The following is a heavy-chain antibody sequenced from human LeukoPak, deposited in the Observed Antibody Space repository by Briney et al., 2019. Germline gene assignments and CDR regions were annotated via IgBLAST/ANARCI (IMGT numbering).Heavy chain of an antibody. Sequence: GESLKISCKGSGYSFTSYWIGWVRQIPGKGLEWMGIIYPGDSDTRYSPSFQGQVTISADKSISTAYLQWSSLKASDTAMYYCVRCTVTCSGGGCYSLGSFDYWGQGTPVTVSS. D-gene: IGHD2-15*01. CDR1: GYSFTSYW. CDR3: VRCTVTCSGGGCYSLGSFDY. V-gene: IGHV5-51*01. J-gene: IGHJ4*02. CDR2: IYPGDSDT.